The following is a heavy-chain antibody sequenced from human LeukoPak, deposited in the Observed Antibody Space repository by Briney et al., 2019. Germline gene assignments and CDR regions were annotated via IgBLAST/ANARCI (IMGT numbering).Heavy chain of an antibody. CDR1: GYSFTDYY. CDR3: ARADRLHGGPYLIGP. D-gene: IGHD2-21*01. Sequence: ASVKVSCKAFGYSFTDYYMHWVRQAPGQGLEWMGWINLNSGDIKSAQKFQGRVTMTRDTSITTVYMEVSWLTSDDTAIYYCARADRLHGGPYLIGPWGQGTLVTVSS. J-gene: IGHJ5*02. CDR2: INLNSGDI. V-gene: IGHV1-2*02.